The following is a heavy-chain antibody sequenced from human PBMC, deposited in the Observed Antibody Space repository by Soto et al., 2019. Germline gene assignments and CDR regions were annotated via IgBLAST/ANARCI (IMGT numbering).Heavy chain of an antibody. D-gene: IGHD3-16*01. CDR1: EFRVNSYW. V-gene: IGHV5-51*01. CDR2: IYPGDSDT. J-gene: IGHJ6*02. CDR3: ARQGSNGAYVYYPMDV. Sequence: GEAVKSSCEGSEFRVNSYWIGWVRQRPGKGLEWIGMIYPGDSDTTYSPSFEGQVTMSVDKSISTAYLEWNSLKASDSATYYCARQGSNGAYVYYPMDVWGQGTTVTVSS.